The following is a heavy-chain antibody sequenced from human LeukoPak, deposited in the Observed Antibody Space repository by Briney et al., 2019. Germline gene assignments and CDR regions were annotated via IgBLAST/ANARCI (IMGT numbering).Heavy chain of an antibody. CDR2: IYYSGST. D-gene: IGHD5-12*01. J-gene: IGHJ4*02. V-gene: IGHV4-59*01. CDR1: GGSISSYY. CDR3: ARVFSGYDYLDY. Sequence: PSETLSLTCTVSGGSISSYYWSWIRQPPGKGLEWIGYIYYSGSTNYNPSLKSRVTISVDTSKNQFSLKLSSVTAADTAVYYCARVFSGYDYLDYWGQGTLVTVSS.